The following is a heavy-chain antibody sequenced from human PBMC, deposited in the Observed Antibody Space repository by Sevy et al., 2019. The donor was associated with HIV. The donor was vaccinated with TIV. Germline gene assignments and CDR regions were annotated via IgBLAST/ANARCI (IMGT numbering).Heavy chain of an antibody. CDR3: ATTKDYYESSGSPFDS. V-gene: IGHV1-24*01. Sequence: ASLKVSCKVSGYTLTKLAMHWVRQAPGKGLEWMGSFDPEDDETIYAQKFQGRVMMTEETSTDTAYMELSSLRSEDTAVYYCATTKDYYESSGSPFDSWGQGTLVTVSS. J-gene: IGHJ4*02. CDR2: FDPEDDET. CDR1: GYTLTKLA. D-gene: IGHD3-22*01.